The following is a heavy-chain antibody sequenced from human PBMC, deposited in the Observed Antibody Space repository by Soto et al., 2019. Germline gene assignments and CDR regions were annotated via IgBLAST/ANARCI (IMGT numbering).Heavy chain of an antibody. D-gene: IGHD3-10*01. V-gene: IGHV3-23*01. CDR3: VKNSGWFNT. Sequence: QLLQSGGGLVQPGGSLTLSCAASGFTFGTTDMSWVRQAPGEGLEWVSTIDGSGGITYYADSVKGRFTISRDNPRNTVYLQMNSLRGDDTALYYCVKNSGWFNTWGQGARVTVSS. CDR1: GFTFGTTD. CDR2: IDGSGGIT. J-gene: IGHJ5*02.